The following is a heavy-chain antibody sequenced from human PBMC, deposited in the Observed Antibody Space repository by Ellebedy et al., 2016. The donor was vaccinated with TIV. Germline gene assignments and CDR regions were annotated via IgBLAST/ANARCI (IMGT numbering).Heavy chain of an antibody. CDR3: AKDFETYSYISSWYKDF. V-gene: IGHV3-30*18. CDR2: ISHDGSYK. D-gene: IGHD6-13*01. CDR1: GFTFGSVG. J-gene: IGHJ4*02. Sequence: PGGSLRLSCAASGFTFGSVGMHWVRQAPGKGLEWVAVISHDGSYKYYADSVRGRFTISRDNSKNTLYLQMNSLRAEDAAVYYCAKDFETYSYISSWYKDFWGQGTLVTVSS.